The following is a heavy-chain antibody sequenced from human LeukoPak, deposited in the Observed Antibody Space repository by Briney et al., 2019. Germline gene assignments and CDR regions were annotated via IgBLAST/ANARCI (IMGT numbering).Heavy chain of an antibody. CDR2: ISSSGSTI. Sequence: PGGSLRLSCAASGFTVSSNCMSWIRQAPGKGLEWVSYISSSGSTIYYADSVEGRFTISRDNAKNSLYLQMNSLRAEDTAVYYCARVAMVRGYDYYMDVWGKGTTVTVSS. CDR1: GFTVSSNC. J-gene: IGHJ6*03. D-gene: IGHD3-10*01. CDR3: ARVAMVRGYDYYMDV. V-gene: IGHV3-11*01.